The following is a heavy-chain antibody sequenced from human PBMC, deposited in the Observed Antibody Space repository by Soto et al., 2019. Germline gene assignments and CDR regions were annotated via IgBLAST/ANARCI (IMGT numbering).Heavy chain of an antibody. Sequence: QVQLVQSGAEVKKPGSSVKVSCKASGGTFSSYAISWVRQAPGPGLEWMGGIIPICGTANYAQKFQGRVTITADESTRTAYLELSSLRAEDTAVYYCASGLAEWELLPIDSWGQGTLVTVSS. CDR1: GGTFSSYA. V-gene: IGHV1-69*01. CDR2: IIPICGTA. J-gene: IGHJ4*02. D-gene: IGHD1-26*01. CDR3: ASGLAEWELLPIDS.